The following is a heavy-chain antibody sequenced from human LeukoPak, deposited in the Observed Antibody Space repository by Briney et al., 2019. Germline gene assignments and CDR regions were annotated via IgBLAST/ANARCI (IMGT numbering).Heavy chain of an antibody. CDR2: VSYSGNT. V-gene: IGHV4-39*01. CDR3: ARHSVRLRTFSAFDI. J-gene: IGHJ3*02. Sequence: SETLSLTCTVSGGSVRSSNYYWALIRQSPGKELEWIGTVSYSGNTYYNPALQSRVTISVDTSKSQFSLKLTSVTAADTAVYFCARHSVRLRTFSAFDIWGQGTTVTVSS. CDR1: GGSVRSSNYY. D-gene: IGHD4-17*01.